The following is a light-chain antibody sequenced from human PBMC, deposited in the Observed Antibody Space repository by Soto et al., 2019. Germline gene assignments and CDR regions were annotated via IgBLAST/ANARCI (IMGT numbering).Light chain of an antibody. CDR1: QSVSSN. Sequence: EIVMTQSPPTLSVSPGERATLSCRASQSVSSNLAWYQQKPAQAPRLLIYGASTRAAGTPARFSGSGSGTEFTLTISSLQTEDFAVYYCQQYNNWLPWTFGQGTKVEIK. CDR3: QQYNNWLPWT. J-gene: IGKJ1*01. CDR2: GAS. V-gene: IGKV3-15*01.